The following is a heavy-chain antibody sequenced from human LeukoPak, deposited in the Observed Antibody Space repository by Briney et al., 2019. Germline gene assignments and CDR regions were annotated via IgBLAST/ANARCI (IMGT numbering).Heavy chain of an antibody. CDR3: ARDSVRGVSYYYYMDV. V-gene: IGHV4-61*02. CDR1: GGSISSGSYY. Sequence: SETLSLTCTVSGGSISSGSYYWSWIRQPAGKGLEWIGRIYTSGSTNYNPSLKSRVTISVDTSKNQFSLKLSSVTAADTAVYYCARDSVRGVSYYYYMDVWGKGTTVTISS. J-gene: IGHJ6*03. CDR2: IYTSGST. D-gene: IGHD3-10*02.